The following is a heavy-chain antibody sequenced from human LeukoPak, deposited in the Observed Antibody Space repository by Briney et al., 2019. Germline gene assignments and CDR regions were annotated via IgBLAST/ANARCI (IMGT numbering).Heavy chain of an antibody. CDR1: GFTFSSNG. D-gene: IGHD3-10*01. Sequence: GGSLRLSCVASGFTFSSNGMHWVRQAPGKGLEWVTFIQYDGSKKYYADSVKGRFAISRDNSKNTLYLEMNSLRAEDTAVYYCAKDIGSYYDYWGQGILVTVSS. CDR2: IQYDGSKK. V-gene: IGHV3-30*02. CDR3: AKDIGSYYDY. J-gene: IGHJ4*02.